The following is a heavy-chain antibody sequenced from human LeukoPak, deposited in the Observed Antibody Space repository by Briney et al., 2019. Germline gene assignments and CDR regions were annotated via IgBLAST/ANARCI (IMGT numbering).Heavy chain of an antibody. CDR1: GFTFSSYA. CDR3: ASRVVVAANYGMDV. CDR2: ISYDGSNK. Sequence: GGSLRLSCAASGFTFSSYAMHWVRQAPGKGLEWVAVISYDGSNKYYADSVKGRFTISRDNSKNTLYLQMNSLRAEDTAVYYCASRVVVAANYGMDVWGQGTTVTVPS. J-gene: IGHJ6*02. D-gene: IGHD2-15*01. V-gene: IGHV3-30*04.